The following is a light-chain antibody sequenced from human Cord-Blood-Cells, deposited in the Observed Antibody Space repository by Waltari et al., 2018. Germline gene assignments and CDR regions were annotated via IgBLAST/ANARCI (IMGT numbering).Light chain of an antibody. J-gene: IGLJ1*01. V-gene: IGLV3-19*01. Sequence: SSELTHDPALSVALGQTVRITCQRDSLRSYYASWYPQKPGQAPVLGIYGNNNRPSRIPDRFSGSSSGNTASLTITGAQAEDEADYYCHSRGSSGNHYVFGTGTKVTVL. CDR3: HSRGSSGNHYV. CDR2: GNN. CDR1: SLRSYY.